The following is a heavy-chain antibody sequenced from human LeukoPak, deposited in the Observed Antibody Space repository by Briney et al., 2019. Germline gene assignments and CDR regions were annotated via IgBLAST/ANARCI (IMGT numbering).Heavy chain of an antibody. CDR1: GFTVSSNY. Sequence: GGSLRLSCAASGFTVSSNYMSWVRQAPGKGLEWVSVIYSGGSTYYADSVKGRFTISRDNSKNTLYLQMNSLRAEDTAVYYCARDLYSSSLRVNWFDPWGQGTLVTVSS. J-gene: IGHJ5*02. CDR3: ARDLYSSSLRVNWFDP. V-gene: IGHV3-66*01. CDR2: IYSGGST. D-gene: IGHD6-6*01.